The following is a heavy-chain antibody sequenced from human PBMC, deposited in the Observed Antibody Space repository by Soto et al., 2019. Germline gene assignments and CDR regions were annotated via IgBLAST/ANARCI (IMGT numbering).Heavy chain of an antibody. CDR3: ATDQVQYYDSGGPMAY. J-gene: IGHJ4*02. CDR1: GYTLTELS. CDR2: FDPEDGEA. V-gene: IGHV1-24*01. Sequence: GASVKVSCKVSGYTLTELSMHWVRQAPGKGLEWMGGFDPEDGEAIYAQKFQGRVTMTEDTSTDTAYMELSSLRSEDTAVYYCATDQVQYYDSGGPMAYWGQGTLVTVSS. D-gene: IGHD3-22*01.